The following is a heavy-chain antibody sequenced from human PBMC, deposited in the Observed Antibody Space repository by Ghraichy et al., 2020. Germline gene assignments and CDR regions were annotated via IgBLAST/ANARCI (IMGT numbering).Heavy chain of an antibody. J-gene: IGHJ4*02. CDR1: GFSISKSYS. Sequence: SETLSLTCSVSGFSISKSYSWGWIRQPPGRRLEWIGNIYPSGDTYYNPSLKSRVTISLDMAKNKVSLNVSAVTAADTAVYFCARARGYTYGPPGHWGQGTLVTFSS. V-gene: IGHV4-38-2*01. CDR3: ARARGYTYGPPGH. CDR2: IYPSGDT. D-gene: IGHD5-18*01.